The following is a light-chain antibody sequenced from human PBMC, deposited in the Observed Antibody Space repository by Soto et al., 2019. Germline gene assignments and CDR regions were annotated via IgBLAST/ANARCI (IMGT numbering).Light chain of an antibody. Sequence: EIVLTQSPGTLSLSPGERATLSCRASQSVGSSYLAWYQQKPGQAPRLLFYGASSRATGIPDRFSGSGSGTDFTLTISRLEPEDFAVYYCHQYGTSPYTFGQGTKLEIK. CDR3: HQYGTSPYT. CDR1: QSVGSSY. J-gene: IGKJ2*01. V-gene: IGKV3-20*01. CDR2: GAS.